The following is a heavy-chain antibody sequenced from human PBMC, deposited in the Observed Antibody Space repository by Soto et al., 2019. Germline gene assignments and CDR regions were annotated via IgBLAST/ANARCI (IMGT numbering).Heavy chain of an antibody. D-gene: IGHD3-22*01. CDR1: GGTFSSYA. V-gene: IGHV1-69*13. J-gene: IGHJ4*02. CDR3: AGSEDYYDSSGYSGSYDY. CDR2: IIPIFGTA. Sequence: EASVKVSCKASGGTFSSYAISWVRQAPGQGLEWMGGIIPIFGTANYAQKFQGRVTITADESTSTAYMELSSLRSEDTAVYYCAGSEDYYDSSGYSGSYDYWGQGTLVTVSS.